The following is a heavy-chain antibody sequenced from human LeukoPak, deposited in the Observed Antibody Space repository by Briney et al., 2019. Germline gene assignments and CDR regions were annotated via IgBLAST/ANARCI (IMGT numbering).Heavy chain of an antibody. J-gene: IGHJ4*02. CDR3: ARFGYRGCNLEN. Sequence: GGSLRLSCAASGFSFRDFWMTWVRQAPAKGLEWVANINQGGNLKYYVDSVKGRFTISRDDAESSLYVQMNNLKDEDTAVYYCARFGYRGCNLENWGQGTLVTVSS. CDR2: INQGGNLK. CDR1: GFSFRDFW. D-gene: IGHD5-12*01. V-gene: IGHV3-7*01.